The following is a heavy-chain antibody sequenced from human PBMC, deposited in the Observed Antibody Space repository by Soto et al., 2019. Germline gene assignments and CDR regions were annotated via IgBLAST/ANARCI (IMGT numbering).Heavy chain of an antibody. CDR1: GGSISSYY. CDR2: IYYSGST. CDR3: AREKVVVAANRYYYYMDV. Sequence: PSETLSLTCTVSGGSISSYYWSWIRQPPGKGLEWIGYIYYSGSTNYNPSIKSRVTISVDTSKNQFSLKLSTENAANTALFYCAREKVVVAANRYYYYMDVWGKGTTVTVSS. V-gene: IGHV4-59*01. J-gene: IGHJ6*03. D-gene: IGHD2-15*01.